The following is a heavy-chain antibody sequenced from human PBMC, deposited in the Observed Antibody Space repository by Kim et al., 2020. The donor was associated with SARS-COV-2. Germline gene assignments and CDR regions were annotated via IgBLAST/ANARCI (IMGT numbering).Heavy chain of an antibody. J-gene: IGHJ4*02. Sequence: SETLSLTCAVYGGSFSGYYWSWIRQPPGKGLEWIGEINHSGSTNYNPSLKSRVTISVDTSKNQFSLKLSSVTAADTAVYYCARAGIGKYWGQGTLVTVPS. CDR1: GGSFSGYY. D-gene: IGHD1-20*01. CDR2: INHSGST. V-gene: IGHV4-34*01. CDR3: ARAGIGKY.